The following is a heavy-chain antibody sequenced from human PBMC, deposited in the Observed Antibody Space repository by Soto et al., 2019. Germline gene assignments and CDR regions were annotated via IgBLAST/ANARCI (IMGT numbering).Heavy chain of an antibody. D-gene: IGHD3-10*01. CDR1: GFTFSSYW. Sequence: GGSLRLSCAASGFTFSSYWMSWVRQAPGKGLEWVANIKQDGSERYYVDSVKGRFTIPRDNAKNSLYLQMNSLRAEDTAVYYCARDETYYYGSGPVGGPGTLVTVSS. V-gene: IGHV3-7*01. CDR3: ARDETYYYGSGPV. J-gene: IGHJ4*02. CDR2: IKQDGSER.